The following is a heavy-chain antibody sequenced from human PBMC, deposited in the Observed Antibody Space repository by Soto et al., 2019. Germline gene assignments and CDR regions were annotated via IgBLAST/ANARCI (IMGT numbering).Heavy chain of an antibody. CDR3: ARGVWSSGLSDY. CDR1: GFTFSSYW. D-gene: IGHD3-22*01. J-gene: IGHJ4*02. Sequence: EVQLLESGGGLVQPGGSLRLSCAASGFTFSSYWMHWVRQAPGKGLVWVSRINSDGSSTSYADSVKGRFTISRDNAKKTVHLQMNSLRAEDTAVYYCARGVWSSGLSDYWGQGTLVTVSS. V-gene: IGHV3-74*01. CDR2: INSDGSST.